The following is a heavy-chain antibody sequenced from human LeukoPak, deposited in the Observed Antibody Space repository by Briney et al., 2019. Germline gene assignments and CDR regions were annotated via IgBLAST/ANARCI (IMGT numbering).Heavy chain of an antibody. CDR1: GGSFSGYY. Sequence: PSETLSLTCAVYGGSFSGYYWSWIRQPPGKGLEWIGEINHSGSTNYNPSLESRVTLSADTSKNQFSLKLSSVTAADTAVYYCARGRLVSSQPFDYWGQGTLVTVSS. J-gene: IGHJ4*02. CDR3: ARGRLVSSQPFDY. D-gene: IGHD6-6*01. CDR2: INHSGST. V-gene: IGHV4-34*01.